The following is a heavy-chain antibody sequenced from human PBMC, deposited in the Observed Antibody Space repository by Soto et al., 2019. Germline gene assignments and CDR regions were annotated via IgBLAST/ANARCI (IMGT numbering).Heavy chain of an antibody. V-gene: IGHV1-69*13. Sequence: SVKVSCKASGYAFTSYAMHWVRQAPGQGLEWMGGIIPIFGTANYAQKFQGRVTITADESTSTAYMELSSLRSEDTAVYYCARGGLEPSNWFDPWGQGTLVTVSS. J-gene: IGHJ5*02. CDR3: ARGGLEPSNWFDP. CDR2: IIPIFGTA. CDR1: GYAFTSYA. D-gene: IGHD1-1*01.